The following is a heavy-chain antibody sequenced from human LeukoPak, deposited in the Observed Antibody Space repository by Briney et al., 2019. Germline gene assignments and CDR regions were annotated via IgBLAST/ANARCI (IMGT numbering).Heavy chain of an antibody. CDR2: IDHRGDT. CDR1: GGPFSRYY. CDR3: ARGATISETGYFAF. J-gene: IGHJ4*03. Sequence: SETLSLTCAVYGGPFSRYYWSWIRQSPGKGLEWIAEIDHRGDTNYNPSVKSRVTISVDTSKNQFSLKVRSLSAADTAVYYCARGATISETGYFAFWGQGSLVTVSS. D-gene: IGHD5-24*01. V-gene: IGHV4-34*01.